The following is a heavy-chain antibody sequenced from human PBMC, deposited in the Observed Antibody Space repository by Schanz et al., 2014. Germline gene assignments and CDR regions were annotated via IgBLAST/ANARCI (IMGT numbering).Heavy chain of an antibody. J-gene: IGHJ3*02. CDR1: GFPFSTYS. D-gene: IGHD3-10*01. CDR3: VREDMVRGIRAFDM. CDR2: IRSDNNYI. Sequence: EVQLVESGGGLVKPGGSLRLSCVASGFPFSTYSIHWVRQAPGKGLEWVSYIRSDNNYIYYADSVKGRFTISRDNAKNSLFLQMNSLTAEDTAVYYCVREDMVRGIRAFDMWGQGTMVTVSS. V-gene: IGHV3-21*01.